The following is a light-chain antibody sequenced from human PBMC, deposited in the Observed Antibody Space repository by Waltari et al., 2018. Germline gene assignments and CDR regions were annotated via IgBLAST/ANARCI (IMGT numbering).Light chain of an antibody. J-gene: IGLJ2*01. CDR3: QAWDRGYARV. CDR1: KWGDKY. V-gene: IGLV3-1*01. Sequence: SYELTQPNSVSVAPRQTASISCSGNKWGDKYACWYQQKPGQSPLLFIHQDTKRPSGIPERFSGSNSGNTTTLTISGTQAIDEADYYCQAWDRGYARVFGGGTKLTVL. CDR2: QDT.